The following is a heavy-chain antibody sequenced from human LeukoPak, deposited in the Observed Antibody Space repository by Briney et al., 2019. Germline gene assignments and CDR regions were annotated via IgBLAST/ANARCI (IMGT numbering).Heavy chain of an antibody. V-gene: IGHV4-39*07. D-gene: IGHD3-22*01. J-gene: IGHJ4*02. CDR1: GDSFTTSRIS. CDR2: IYYTGNT. CDR3: ARDWTPPYDSSAYIPFDS. Sequence: PSETLSLTCTVSGDSFTTSRISWGWIRQPPGKGLEWIGTIYYTGNTYYNPSLKSRVTISVDTSKNQFSLNLTSATAADTAVYYCARDWTPPYDSSAYIPFDSWGQGTLVTVSS.